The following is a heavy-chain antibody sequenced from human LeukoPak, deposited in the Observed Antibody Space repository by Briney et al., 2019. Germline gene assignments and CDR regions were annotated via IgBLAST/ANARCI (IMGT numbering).Heavy chain of an antibody. D-gene: IGHD3-3*01. CDR3: ARDPTFTIFGVAPGGDAFDI. Sequence: ASVKVSCKASGYTFTGYYMHWVRQAPGQGLEWMGWINPNSGGTNYAQKFQGRVTMTRDTSISTAYMELSRLRSDDTAVYYCARDPTFTIFGVAPGGDAFDIWGQGSMVTVSS. J-gene: IGHJ3*02. CDR1: GYTFTGYY. CDR2: INPNSGGT. V-gene: IGHV1-2*02.